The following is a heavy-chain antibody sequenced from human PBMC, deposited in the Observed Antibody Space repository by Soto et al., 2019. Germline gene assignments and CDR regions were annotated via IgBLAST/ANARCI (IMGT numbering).Heavy chain of an antibody. D-gene: IGHD3-22*01. CDR3: ARDDYLSSGADDYFAGMHV. J-gene: IGHJ6*02. CDR1: GDTFSSYA. CDR2: ILPILGTA. Sequence: QVQVVQSGAEVKKPGSSVKVSCKASGDTFSSYAISWVRQAPGQGLEWMGGILPILGTANYAQKFQGRVTITAHESSRTAYIVVSSLRSDHTAAYYCARDDYLSSGADDYFAGMHVWGQGTTVIVSS. V-gene: IGHV1-69*01.